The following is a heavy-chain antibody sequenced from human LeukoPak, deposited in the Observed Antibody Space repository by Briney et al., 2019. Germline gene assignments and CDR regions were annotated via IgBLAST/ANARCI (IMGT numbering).Heavy chain of an antibody. CDR3: AKILYGGYYGMDV. D-gene: IGHD4-23*01. CDR1: GFTFSSYG. CDR2: ISYDGSNK. Sequence: PGGSLRLSCAASGFTFSSYGMHWARQPPGKGLEWVAVISYDGSNKYYADSVKGRFTISRDNSKNTLYLQMNSLRAEDTAVYYCAKILYGGYYGMDVWGQGTTVTVSS. V-gene: IGHV3-30*18. J-gene: IGHJ6*02.